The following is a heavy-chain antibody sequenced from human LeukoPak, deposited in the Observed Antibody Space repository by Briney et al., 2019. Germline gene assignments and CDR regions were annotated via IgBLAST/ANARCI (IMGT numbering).Heavy chain of an antibody. V-gene: IGHV3-23*01. CDR1: GFTFSSYA. D-gene: IGHD3-10*01. J-gene: IGHJ4*02. CDR3: ARRHYYGSGSYYI. CDR2: ISGSGGST. Sequence: GGSLRLSCAASGFTFSSYAMSWVRQAPGKGLEWVSAISGSGGSTYYADSVKGRFTISRDNSKNTLYLQMNSLRAEDTAVYYCARRHYYGSGSYYIWGQGTLATVSS.